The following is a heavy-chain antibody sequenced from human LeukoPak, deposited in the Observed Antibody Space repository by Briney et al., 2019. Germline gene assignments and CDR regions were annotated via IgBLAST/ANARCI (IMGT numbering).Heavy chain of an antibody. CDR2: IMIGGDGK. CDR3: VRAAPQNCYPSSCSLFDK. CDR1: GFTFNNYA. D-gene: IGHD2-2*01. V-gene: IGHV3-23*01. J-gene: IGHJ4*02. Sequence: GGSLRLSCAGSGFTFNNYAMSWVRRASRKGLEWVSTIMIGGDGKHYADSVKGRFTISRDRSESTLFLQMDDLRADDTAVYYCVRAAPQNCYPSSCSLFDKWGQGTLVTVSS.